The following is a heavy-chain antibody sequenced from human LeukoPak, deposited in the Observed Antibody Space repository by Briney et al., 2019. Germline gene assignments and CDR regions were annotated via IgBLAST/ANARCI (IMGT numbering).Heavy chain of an antibody. D-gene: IGHD2-15*01. CDR1: GYTFTGYY. Sequence: ASVKVSCKASGYTFTGYYMHWVRQAPGQELEWMGWINPNSGGTNYAQKFQGRVTMTRDTSISTAYMELSRLRSDDTAVYYCARDPLHSVVAFDLWGRGTLVTVSS. CDR2: INPNSGGT. V-gene: IGHV1-2*02. J-gene: IGHJ2*01. CDR3: ARDPLHSVVAFDL.